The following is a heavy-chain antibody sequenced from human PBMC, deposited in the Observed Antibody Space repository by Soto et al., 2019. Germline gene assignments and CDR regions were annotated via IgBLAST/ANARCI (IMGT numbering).Heavy chain of an antibody. CDR1: GFTFSSYG. V-gene: IGHV3-33*01. CDR3: ARDAAVAGSFYYYYGMDV. Sequence: GGSLRLSCAASGFTFSSYGMHWVRQAPGKGLEWVAVIWYDGSNKYCADSVKGRFTISRDNSKNTLYLQMNSLRAEDTAVYYCARDAAVAGSFYYYYGMDVWGQGTTVTVSS. J-gene: IGHJ6*02. CDR2: IWYDGSNK. D-gene: IGHD6-19*01.